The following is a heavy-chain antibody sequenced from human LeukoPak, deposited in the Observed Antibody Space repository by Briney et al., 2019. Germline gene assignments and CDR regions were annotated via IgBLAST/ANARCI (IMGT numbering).Heavy chain of an antibody. CDR1: GGSISSSSYY. Sequence: SETLSLTCTVSGGSISSSSYYWGWIRQPPGKGLEWIGSIYYSGSTYYNPSLKSRVTISVDTSKNQFSLKLSSVTAADTAVYYCARPLANYCYYMDVWGKGTTVTTSS. J-gene: IGHJ6*03. CDR2: IYYSGST. D-gene: IGHD2-15*01. CDR3: ARPLANYCYYMDV. V-gene: IGHV4-39*01.